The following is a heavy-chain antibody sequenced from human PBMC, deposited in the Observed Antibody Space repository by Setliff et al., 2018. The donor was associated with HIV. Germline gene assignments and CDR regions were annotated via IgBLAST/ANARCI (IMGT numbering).Heavy chain of an antibody. CDR3: ARGYLISGTQKSYYMDV. CDR2: MNPNTGNT. J-gene: IGHJ6*03. D-gene: IGHD1-26*01. Sequence: ASVKVSCKASGYTFTDYDINWVRQATGQGLEWMGWMNPNTGNTGYAQKFQGRVSSTRSTSINTAYMELSTLRSEDTAVYYCARGYLISGTQKSYYMDVWGKGTTVTVSS. V-gene: IGHV1-8*03. CDR1: GYTFTDYD.